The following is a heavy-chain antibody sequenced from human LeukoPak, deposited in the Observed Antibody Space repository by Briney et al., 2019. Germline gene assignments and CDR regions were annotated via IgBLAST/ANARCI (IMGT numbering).Heavy chain of an antibody. Sequence: GGSLRLSCAASGFTFSSYAMSWVRQAPGKGLEWVSAISGSGGSTYYADSVKGRFTISRDNSKNTLYLQMNSLRAEDTAVYYCAKDRDSSGWKTPFDYWGQGTLVTVSS. D-gene: IGHD6-19*01. J-gene: IGHJ4*02. CDR1: GFTFSSYA. V-gene: IGHV3-23*01. CDR2: ISGSGGST. CDR3: AKDRDSSGWKTPFDY.